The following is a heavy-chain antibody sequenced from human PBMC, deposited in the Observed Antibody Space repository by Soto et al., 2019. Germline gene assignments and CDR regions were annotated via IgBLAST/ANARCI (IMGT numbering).Heavy chain of an antibody. CDR3: ATESGSTYGYFDH. J-gene: IGHJ4*02. CDR2: ISNSGST. V-gene: IGHV4-30-4*08. CDR1: CGSISSSSYY. Sequence: SETLSLTCTVSCGSISSSSYYWGWIRQPPGKGLEWIGYISNSGSTGYNPSLKTRLSMSVDRSKNQFTLRLTSVTAADTAVYFCATESGSTYGYFDHWGQGTQVTVSS. D-gene: IGHD5-18*01.